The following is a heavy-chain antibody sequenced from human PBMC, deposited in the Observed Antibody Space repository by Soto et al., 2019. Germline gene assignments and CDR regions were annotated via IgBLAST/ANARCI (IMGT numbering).Heavy chain of an antibody. D-gene: IGHD4-17*01. CDR3: AKEPLGYGGKWAFDY. CDR1: GFTFSSYG. V-gene: IGHV3-23*01. Sequence: GGSLRLSCAASGFTFSSYGMSWVRQAPWRGLEWVSAISGSGGITYYADSVKGRFTISRDNSKTTLYLQMNSLRAEDTAVYYCAKEPLGYGGKWAFDYWGKGTLVTGSS. CDR2: ISGSGGIT. J-gene: IGHJ4*02.